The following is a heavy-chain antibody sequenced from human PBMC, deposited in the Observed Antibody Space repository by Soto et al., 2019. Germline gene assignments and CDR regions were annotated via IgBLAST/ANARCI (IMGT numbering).Heavy chain of an antibody. CDR1: GFTFSSYA. CDR2: ISGSGGST. Sequence: PGGSLRLSCAASGFTFSSYAMSWVRQAPGKGLEWVSAISGSGGSTYYADSVKGRFTISRDNSKNTLYLQMNSLRAEDTAVYYCAKVTFNTYSGYDFFDYFDYWGQGTLVTVSS. D-gene: IGHD5-12*01. CDR3: AKVTFNTYSGYDFFDYFDY. V-gene: IGHV3-23*01. J-gene: IGHJ4*02.